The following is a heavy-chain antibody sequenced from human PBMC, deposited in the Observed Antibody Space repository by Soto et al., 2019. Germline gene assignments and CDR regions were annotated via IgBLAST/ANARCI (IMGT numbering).Heavy chain of an antibody. J-gene: IGHJ4*02. V-gene: IGHV2-5*02. CDR1: GFPLSTSGVG. Sequence: QLTLKESGPTLVKPTQTLTLTCTFYGFPLSTSGVGVGSILQHPGKALEWLALIYWDDDKRYSPSLKSRLTITKDTSKDQVVLTMSAIDPGDTAPYDCAHESIDRYGFDSLVQGTLVTVSS. CDR2: IYWDDDK. CDR3: AHESIDRYGFDS. D-gene: IGHD6-19*01.